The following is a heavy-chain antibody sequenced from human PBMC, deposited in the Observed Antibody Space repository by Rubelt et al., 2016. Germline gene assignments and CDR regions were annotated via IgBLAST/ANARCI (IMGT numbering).Heavy chain of an antibody. J-gene: IGHJ4*02. CDR3: ARETVEWPTAYFDY. D-gene: IGHD4-17*01. V-gene: IGHV4-34*10. CDR2: ITHTGST. Sequence: VQLQESGPGVVTPSETLSLSCAVYGGSFSGYYWTWIRQPPGKGLEWIGEITHTGSTNYNPTLKSRVTISVDTSKNQFFLQLTSVPASDTAVYYCARETVEWPTAYFDYWGQGTVVTVSS. CDR1: GGSFSGYY.